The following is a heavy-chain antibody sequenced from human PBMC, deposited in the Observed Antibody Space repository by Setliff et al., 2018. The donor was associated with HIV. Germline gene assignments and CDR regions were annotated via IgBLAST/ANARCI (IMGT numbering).Heavy chain of an antibody. CDR1: GLTFKTAW. V-gene: IGHV3-15*01. CDR3: TTENHSY. Sequence: PGGSLRLSCVASGLTFKTAWMGWVRQAPGKGLEWVGRIKSKVSGATADYAAPVTGRFTISSDDSRNMVFLQMNSLKSDDTAVYYCTTENHSYCGRGTLVTVSS. CDR2: IKSKVSGATA. D-gene: IGHD4-4*01. J-gene: IGHJ4*02.